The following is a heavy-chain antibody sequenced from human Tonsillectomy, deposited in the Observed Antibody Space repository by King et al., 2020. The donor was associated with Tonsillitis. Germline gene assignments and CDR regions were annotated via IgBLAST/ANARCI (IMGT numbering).Heavy chain of an antibody. CDR1: GFSLRATGVG. J-gene: IGHJ4*02. V-gene: IGHV2-5*02. Sequence: TLKESGPALVKPTQTLTLTCTFSGFSLRATGVGVGWIRQPPGKALEWLALIYWDDDKRYSTSLKSRLTITKDTSKNQVVLKMTNMDPVDTATYYCARCLQSAAGEPFDYWGQGTLVTVSS. CDR3: ARCLQSAAGEPFDY. D-gene: IGHD1-14*01. CDR2: IYWDDDK.